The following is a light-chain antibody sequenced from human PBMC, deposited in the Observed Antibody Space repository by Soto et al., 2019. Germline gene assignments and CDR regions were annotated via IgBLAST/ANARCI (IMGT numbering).Light chain of an antibody. Sequence: QSLLTQPASLSGSPGQSITISCTGTSSDVGGYNYVSWSQQHPGKAPKLMIYEVSNRPSGVSNRFSGSKSGNTASLTISGLQAEDEADYYCSSYTTIDTYVFGTGTKVTV. V-gene: IGLV2-14*01. CDR2: EVS. J-gene: IGLJ1*01. CDR1: SSDVGGYNY. CDR3: SSYTTIDTYV.